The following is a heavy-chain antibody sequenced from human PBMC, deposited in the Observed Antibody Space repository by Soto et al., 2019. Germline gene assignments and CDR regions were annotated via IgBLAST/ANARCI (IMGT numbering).Heavy chain of an antibody. CDR1: GFTFSSYA. CDR2: ISGSGGST. J-gene: IGHJ3*02. CDR3: AKAIRAYSYGWEAFDI. Sequence: EVQVLESGGGLVQPGGSLRLSCAASGFTFSSYAMSWVRQAPGKGLEWVSAISGSGGSTYYADSVKGRFTISRDNYKNTLYLQVNSLTAEDTAVYFCAKAIRAYSYGWEAFDIWGQGTMVTVS. V-gene: IGHV3-23*01. D-gene: IGHD5-18*01.